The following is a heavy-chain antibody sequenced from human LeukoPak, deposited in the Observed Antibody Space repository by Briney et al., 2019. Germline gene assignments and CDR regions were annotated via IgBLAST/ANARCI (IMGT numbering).Heavy chain of an antibody. CDR3: AREWKWLAPHFDY. CDR2: IWYDGSNK. D-gene: IGHD6-19*01. CDR1: GFTFSSYG. J-gene: IGHJ4*02. Sequence: PGGPLRLSCAASGFTFSSYGMHWVRQAPGEGLEWVAVIWYDGSNKYYEDSVKGRFTISRDNSKNTLYLQMNSLRAEDTAVYYCAREWKWLAPHFDYWGQGTLVTVSS. V-gene: IGHV3-33*01.